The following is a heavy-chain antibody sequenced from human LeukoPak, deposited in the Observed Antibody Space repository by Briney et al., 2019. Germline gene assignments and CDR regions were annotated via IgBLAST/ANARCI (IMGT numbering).Heavy chain of an antibody. D-gene: IGHD6-13*01. CDR1: GFTFSSHW. V-gene: IGHV3-7*03. CDR3: ARDGVAAGIYFDY. CDR2: IKYDGTEK. J-gene: IGHJ4*02. Sequence: PGGSLRLSCAVSGFTFSSHWMSWVRQAPGKGLSWAANIKYDGTEKHYVDSVKGRFTISRDNAKSSLYLQMNSLRAEDTAVYYCARDGVAAGIYFDYWGQGTLVTVSS.